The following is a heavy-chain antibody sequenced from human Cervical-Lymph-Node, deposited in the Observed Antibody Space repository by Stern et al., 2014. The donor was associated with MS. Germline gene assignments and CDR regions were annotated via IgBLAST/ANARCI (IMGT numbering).Heavy chain of an antibody. D-gene: IGHD4-17*01. V-gene: IGHV1-2*06. CDR3: AQNLVWDYGNFDY. Sequence: QMQLVQSGAEVKKPGASVKVSCKTSAYTFTAYYMHWVRQAPGQGLEWMGRINPNSGGTNYAQKFQGRVTLTRDTSISTAYMELSRLRSDDTAVYYCAQNLVWDYGNFDYWGQGTLVTVSS. CDR1: AYTFTAYY. CDR2: INPNSGGT. J-gene: IGHJ4*02.